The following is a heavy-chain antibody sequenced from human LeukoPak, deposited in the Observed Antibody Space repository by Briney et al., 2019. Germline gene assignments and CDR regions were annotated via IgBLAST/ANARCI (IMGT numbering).Heavy chain of an antibody. CDR3: AKGDGDLN. Sequence: GGSLRLSCAASGFTFSDHAMSWVRQAPGKGLEWVSFSGSGGSAYYPDSVKGRFTISRDKSKDTVFLQMNSLRAEDTAVYFCAKGDGDLNWGQGTLVTVSS. J-gene: IGHJ4*02. CDR2: SGSGGSA. D-gene: IGHD4-17*01. V-gene: IGHV3-23*01. CDR1: GFTFSDHA.